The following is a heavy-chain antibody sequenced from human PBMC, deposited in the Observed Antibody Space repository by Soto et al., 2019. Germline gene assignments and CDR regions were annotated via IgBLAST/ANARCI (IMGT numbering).Heavy chain of an antibody. D-gene: IGHD2-15*01. J-gene: IGHJ6*02. CDR2: IIPILGIA. Sequence: QVQLVQSGAEVKKPGSSVKVSCKASGGTFSSYTISWVRQAPGQGLEWMGRIIPILGIANYAQKFQGRVTITAEKSTSTAYMERSSLRSEDTAVYYCTREPYCSGGSCYYYYGMDVWGQGTTVTVSS. CDR3: TREPYCSGGSCYYYYGMDV. V-gene: IGHV1-69*08. CDR1: GGTFSSYT.